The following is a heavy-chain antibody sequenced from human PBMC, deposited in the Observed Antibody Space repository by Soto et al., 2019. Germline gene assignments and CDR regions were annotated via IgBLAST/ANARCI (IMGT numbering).Heavy chain of an antibody. CDR2: INPDGRST. Sequence: EVQLVESGGGLVQPGGSLRLSCAASGFTFNSYWMHWVRQAPGKGLVWVSRINPDGRSTNYADSVKDRFTISRDNAKNTLYLQMNSLSAEDTAVYHCARGGLQGSGNHYNDNWGQGTLVTVSS. D-gene: IGHD3-10*01. J-gene: IGHJ4*02. CDR3: ARGGLQGSGNHYNDN. CDR1: GFTFNSYW. V-gene: IGHV3-74*01.